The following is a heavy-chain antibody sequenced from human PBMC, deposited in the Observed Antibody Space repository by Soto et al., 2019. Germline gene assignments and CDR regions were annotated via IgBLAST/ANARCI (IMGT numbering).Heavy chain of an antibody. J-gene: IGHJ4*02. CDR2: ISAYNGNT. Sequence: QVQLVQSGAEVKKPGASVKVSCKASGYTFTSYGISWVRQAPGQGLEWMGWISAYNGNTNYAQKLQGRVTMTTDTSTSTGYMELRSLRSDDTAVYYCARKGPPPGYCRGGSCYTFDYWGQGTLVTVSS. V-gene: IGHV1-18*01. D-gene: IGHD2-15*01. CDR1: GYTFTSYG. CDR3: ARKGPPPGYCRGGSCYTFDY.